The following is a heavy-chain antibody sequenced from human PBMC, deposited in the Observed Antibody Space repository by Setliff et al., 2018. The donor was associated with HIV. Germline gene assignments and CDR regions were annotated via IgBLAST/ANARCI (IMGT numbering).Heavy chain of an antibody. CDR1: GGSISSSSHY. CDR3: ARDRGFP. CDR2: IYYSGST. V-gene: IGHV4-39*07. D-gene: IGHD3-10*01. J-gene: IGHJ5*02. Sequence: SETLSLTCSVSGGSISSSSHYWGWIRQPPGKGLEWIGSIYYSGSTYYNSSLKSRVTISVDTSKNQFSLKLSSVTAADTAVYYCARDRGFPWGQGTLVTVSS.